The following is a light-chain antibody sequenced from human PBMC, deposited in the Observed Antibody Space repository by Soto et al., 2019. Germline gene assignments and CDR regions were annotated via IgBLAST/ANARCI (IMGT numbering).Light chain of an antibody. CDR3: QHYNSYWT. CDR1: HSISSW. Sequence: DVKMSRPRPTPPAPVLDRVTITFRASHSISSWLAWYQQKPGKAPKLLIDDASSLESGVPSRFSGSGSGTEFTLTISSLQPDDFATYYCQHYNSYWTFGQGTKVDIK. CDR2: DAS. J-gene: IGKJ1*01. V-gene: IGKV1-5*01.